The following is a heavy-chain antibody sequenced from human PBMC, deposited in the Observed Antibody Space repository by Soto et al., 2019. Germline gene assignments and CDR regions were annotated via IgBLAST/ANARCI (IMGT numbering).Heavy chain of an antibody. D-gene: IGHD5-12*01. Sequence: PGGSLRLSCAASGFNVSSNYMSWVRQAPGKGLEWVSVIYSGGSTYYADSVKGRFTISRDNSKNTLYLQMSSLRAEDTAVYYCVKDQGGYSGYVFDYWGQGTLVTVSS. CDR1: GFNVSSNY. V-gene: IGHV3-66*01. CDR2: IYSGGST. J-gene: IGHJ4*02. CDR3: VKDQGGYSGYVFDY.